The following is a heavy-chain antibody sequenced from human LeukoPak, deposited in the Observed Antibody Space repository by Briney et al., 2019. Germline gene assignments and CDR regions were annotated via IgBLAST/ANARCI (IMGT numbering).Heavy chain of an antibody. CDR1: GFTFNRHA. V-gene: IGHV3-64*01. Sequence: GGSLRLSCAAPGFTFNRHAMHWVRQAPGKGLEYVSAITNNGGITYYANSVKGRFTISRDNSKNTLYLQMSSLRPEDMAVYFCARVATNDGRKAFDEGGQGTMVTVSS. J-gene: IGHJ3*01. CDR2: ITNNGGIT. CDR3: ARVATNDGRKAFDE. D-gene: IGHD2-8*01.